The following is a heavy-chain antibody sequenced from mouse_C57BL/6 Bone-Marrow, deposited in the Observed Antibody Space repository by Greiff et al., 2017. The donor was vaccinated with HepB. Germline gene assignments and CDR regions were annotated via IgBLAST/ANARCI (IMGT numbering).Heavy chain of an antibody. V-gene: IGHV1-64*01. J-gene: IGHJ4*01. CDR1: GYTFTSYW. Sequence: VKLQESGAELVKPGASVKLSCKASGYTFTSYWMHWVKQRPGQGLEWIGMIHPNSGSTNYNEKFKSKATLTVDKSSSTAYMQLSSLTSEDSAVYYCARKGNGSSAMDYWGQGTSVTVSS. D-gene: IGHD1-1*01. CDR3: ARKGNGSSAMDY. CDR2: IHPNSGST.